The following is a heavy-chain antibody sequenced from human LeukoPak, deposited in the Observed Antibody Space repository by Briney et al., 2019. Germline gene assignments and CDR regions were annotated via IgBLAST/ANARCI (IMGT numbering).Heavy chain of an antibody. V-gene: IGHV3-23*01. J-gene: IGHJ5*02. CDR3: AKDRADNGDRLRFDP. Sequence: GGSLRLSCAASGFSLSTYAMSWVRQAPGKGPEWVSAISGAGGRTYYADSVKGRFTISRDNSRNTLYLQMDSLRAEDTAVYYCAKDRADNGDRLRFDPWGQGTLVTVSS. CDR1: GFSLSTYA. CDR2: ISGAGGRT. D-gene: IGHD4-17*01.